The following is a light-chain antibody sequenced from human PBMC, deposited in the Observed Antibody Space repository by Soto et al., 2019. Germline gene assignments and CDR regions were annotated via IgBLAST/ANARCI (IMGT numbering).Light chain of an antibody. V-gene: IGKV1-5*01. Sequence: DIQMTQSPSTLSASVGARVTITCRASQSISSWLAWYQQKPGKAPNLLIYHASNLRGGVPSRFSGGGSGTDFTLTISCLQSEDFATYYCQQYYSYPITFGQGTRLEIK. J-gene: IGKJ5*01. CDR1: QSISSW. CDR2: HAS. CDR3: QQYYSYPIT.